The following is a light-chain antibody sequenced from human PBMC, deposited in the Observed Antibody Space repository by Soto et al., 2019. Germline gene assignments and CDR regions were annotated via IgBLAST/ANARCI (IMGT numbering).Light chain of an antibody. V-gene: IGKV3-15*01. CDR2: AAS. Sequence: EIVMTQSPATLSVSPGYRATLSCRASESVTSSLAWYQQKPGQPPRLLIYAASTRATDVPARFSGGGSETEFTLTISSLQSEDFALYYCQQRSERPLTFGGGTKVDIK. J-gene: IGKJ4*01. CDR3: QQRSERPLT. CDR1: ESVTSS.